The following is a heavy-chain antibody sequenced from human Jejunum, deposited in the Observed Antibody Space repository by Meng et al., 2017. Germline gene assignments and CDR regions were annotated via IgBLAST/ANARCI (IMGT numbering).Heavy chain of an antibody. D-gene: IGHD3-22*01. V-gene: IGHV3-23*01. CDR3: VSGSSGTIGEGN. J-gene: IGHJ4*02. Sequence: EVQLLESGGGLVQPVGSLRLACAASGITFTNHAMTWVRQAPGKGLECVSTIGNSGVITYYADSVKGRFTISRDNSKNTLYLQMNSLRAGDTAVYYCVSGSSGTIGEGNWGQGTLVTVSS. CDR1: GITFTNHA. CDR2: IGNSGVIT.